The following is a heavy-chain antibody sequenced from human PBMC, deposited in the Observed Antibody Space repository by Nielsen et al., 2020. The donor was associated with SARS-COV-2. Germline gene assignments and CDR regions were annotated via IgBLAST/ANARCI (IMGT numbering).Heavy chain of an antibody. Sequence: GESLKISCAASGFTFSDYWMTWVRQAPGKGLEWVANIHQDGGETRYADSVKGRFTISRDNAKNSLYLQMNNLRAEDTAMYYCARNFYGSGSYPFDPWGQGTLVTVSS. V-gene: IGHV3-7*03. CDR1: GFTFSDYW. D-gene: IGHD3-10*01. CDR3: ARNFYGSGSYPFDP. CDR2: IHQDGGET. J-gene: IGHJ5*02.